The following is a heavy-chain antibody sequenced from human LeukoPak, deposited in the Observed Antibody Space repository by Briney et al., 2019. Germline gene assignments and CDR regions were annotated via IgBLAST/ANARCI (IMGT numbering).Heavy chain of an antibody. CDR1: GFIFSSNA. D-gene: IGHD6-19*01. Sequence: PGGSLRLSCAVSGFIFSSNAMSWVRQAPGKGLEWVSGISGSGGSTHYADSVKGRFTISRDNSKNTLYLQVNSLRVEDTALYYCAKDRSIAVASTTAFDYWGQGTLVTVSS. V-gene: IGHV3-23*01. CDR3: AKDRSIAVASTTAFDY. CDR2: ISGSGGST. J-gene: IGHJ4*02.